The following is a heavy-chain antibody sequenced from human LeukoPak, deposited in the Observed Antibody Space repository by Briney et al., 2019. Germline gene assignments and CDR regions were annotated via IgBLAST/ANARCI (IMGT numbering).Heavy chain of an antibody. V-gene: IGHV4-34*01. CDR2: INHSGST. J-gene: IGHJ5*02. CDR1: GGSFSGYY. D-gene: IGHD2-21*02. CDR3: ARRKLHIVVVTAKSNWFDP. Sequence: SETLSLTCAAYGGSFSGYYWSWIRQPPGRGLEWIGEINHSGSTNYNPSLKSRVTISVDTSKNQFSLKLSSVTAADTAVYYCARRKLHIVVVTAKSNWFDPWGQGTLVTVSS.